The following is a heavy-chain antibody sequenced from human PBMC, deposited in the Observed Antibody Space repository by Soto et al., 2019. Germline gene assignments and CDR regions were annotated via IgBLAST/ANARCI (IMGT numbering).Heavy chain of an antibody. CDR1: GFTFDDYA. D-gene: IGHD3-22*01. Sequence: LRLSCAASGFTFDDYAMHWVRQAPGKGLEWVSGISWNSGSIGYADSVKGRFTISRDNAKNSLYLQMNSLRAEDTALYYCAKALGYDSILLGYRGQGTLVTVSS. CDR2: ISWNSGSI. V-gene: IGHV3-9*01. J-gene: IGHJ4*02. CDR3: AKALGYDSILLGY.